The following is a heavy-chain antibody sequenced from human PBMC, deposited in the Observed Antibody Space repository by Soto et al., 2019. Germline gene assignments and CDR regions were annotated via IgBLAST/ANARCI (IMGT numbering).Heavy chain of an antibody. CDR3: ARDMEQVVVYYYYGLDV. Sequence: PGGSLRLSCAASGFSFSNYGMHWVRQAPGKGLEWVAGISYDGSDKYSADSVKGRFSISRDNSKNTLYLQMNSLRVEDTAVYYCARDMEQVVVYYYYGLDVWGQGTTVTVSS. J-gene: IGHJ6*02. CDR2: ISYDGSDK. D-gene: IGHD2-15*01. CDR1: GFSFSNYG. V-gene: IGHV3-33*01.